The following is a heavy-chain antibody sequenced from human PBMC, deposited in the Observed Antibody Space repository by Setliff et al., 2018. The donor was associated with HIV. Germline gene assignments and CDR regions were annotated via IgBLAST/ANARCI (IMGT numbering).Heavy chain of an antibody. Sequence: GSLRLSCAASGFTFSSYAMNWVRQAPGKGLEWLSLMSGINDNTHYADSVKGRFTISRDNSKNTLFLQMNSLRVEDTAEYYCRQGGNWGQGTLVTVSS. CDR2: MSGINDNT. CDR3: RQGGN. V-gene: IGHV3-23*01. J-gene: IGHJ4*02. CDR1: GFTFSSYA.